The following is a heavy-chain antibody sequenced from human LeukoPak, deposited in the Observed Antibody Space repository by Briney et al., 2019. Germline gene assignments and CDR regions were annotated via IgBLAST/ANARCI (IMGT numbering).Heavy chain of an antibody. CDR3: TRNYYDRTGSLFY. Sequence: GGSLRLSCAASGFTFDDYAMHWVRQAPGKGLEWVSLISGDGGSTYYADSVKGRFTISRDNSKNSLYLQMNSLRTEDTAVYFCTRNYYDRTGSLFYWGQGTLATVSS. J-gene: IGHJ4*02. CDR2: ISGDGGST. V-gene: IGHV3-43*02. CDR1: GFTFDDYA. D-gene: IGHD3-22*01.